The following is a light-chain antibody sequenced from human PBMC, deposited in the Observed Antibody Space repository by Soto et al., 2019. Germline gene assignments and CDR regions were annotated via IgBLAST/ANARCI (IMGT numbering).Light chain of an antibody. V-gene: IGKV3-11*01. CDR1: QSVSNY. Sequence: EMFLTESPAPMSLSPGERATLSCRASQSVSNYLAWYQQKPGQAPRLLIYGASNRATGIPARFSGSGSGTDFTLTISSLEPEDFAVYYCQQRSIWPITFGQGTRLEIK. J-gene: IGKJ5*01. CDR2: GAS. CDR3: QQRSIWPIT.